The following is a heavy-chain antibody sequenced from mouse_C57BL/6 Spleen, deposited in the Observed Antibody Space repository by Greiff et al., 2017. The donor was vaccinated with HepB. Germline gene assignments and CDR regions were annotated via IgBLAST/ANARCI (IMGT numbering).Heavy chain of an antibody. J-gene: IGHJ2*01. V-gene: IGHV1-26*01. CDR2: INPNNGGT. CDR1: GYTFTDYY. CDR3: ARGGSYYGDDGDSYFDC. D-gene: IGHD2-2*01. Sequence: EVQLQQSGPELVKPGASVKISCKASGYTFTDYYMNWVKQSHGKSLEWIGDINPNNGGTSYNQKFKGKATLTVDKSSSTAYMELRSLTSEDSAVYYCARGGSYYGDDGDSYFDCWGQGTTLTVSS.